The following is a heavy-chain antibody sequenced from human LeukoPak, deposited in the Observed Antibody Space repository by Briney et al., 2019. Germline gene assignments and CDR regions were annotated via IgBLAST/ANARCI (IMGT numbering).Heavy chain of an antibody. J-gene: IGHJ4*02. D-gene: IGHD6-13*01. CDR1: GGTFSSYA. V-gene: IGHV1-69*04. CDR2: IIPILGIA. CDR3: ARDKGVIAAAGTTPFDY. Sequence: SVKVSCKASGGTFSSYAISWVRQAPGQGLEWMGRIIPILGIANYAQKFQGRVTITADKSTSTAYMELSSLRSEDTAVYYCARDKGVIAAAGTTPFDYWGQGTLVTVFS.